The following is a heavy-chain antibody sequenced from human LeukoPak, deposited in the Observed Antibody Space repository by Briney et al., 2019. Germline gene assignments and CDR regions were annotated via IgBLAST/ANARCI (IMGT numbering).Heavy chain of an antibody. D-gene: IGHD4-17*01. J-gene: IGHJ4*02. Sequence: SVKVSCKASGGTFSSYAISWVRQAPGQGLEWMGRIIPIFGTANYAQKFQGRVTITTDESTSTAYMELSSLRSEDTAVYYCAKDRPTVTIYHTHWGQGTLVTVSS. CDR1: GGTFSSYA. CDR3: AKDRPTVTIYHTH. V-gene: IGHV1-69*05. CDR2: IIPIFGTA.